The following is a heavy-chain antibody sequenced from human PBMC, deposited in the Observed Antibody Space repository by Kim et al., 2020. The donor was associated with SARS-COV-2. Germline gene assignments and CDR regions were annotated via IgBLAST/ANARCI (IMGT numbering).Heavy chain of an antibody. V-gene: IGHV3-49*02. J-gene: IGHJ6*02. CDR2: TT. D-gene: IGHD3-16*02. Sequence: TTGYAASVKGRLTISRDDSKSIAYLQMNSLKSEDTAVYYCTSSYPLYGLDVWGQGTTVTVSS. CDR3: TSSYPLYGLDV.